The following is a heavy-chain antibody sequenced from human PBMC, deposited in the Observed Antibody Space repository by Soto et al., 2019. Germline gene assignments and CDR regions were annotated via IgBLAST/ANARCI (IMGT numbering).Heavy chain of an antibody. V-gene: IGHV4-4*02. Sequence: PGGSLRLSCAASGFPFSNYFMSWVRQPPGKGLEWIGEVYHSGSTNYNPSLKSRVTISVDKSKNQFSLKLSSVTAADTAVYYCARVHPENYRKSFDYWGQGTLVTVSS. D-gene: IGHD3-10*01. J-gene: IGHJ4*02. CDR1: GFPFSNYF. CDR3: ARVHPENYRKSFDY. CDR2: VYHSGST.